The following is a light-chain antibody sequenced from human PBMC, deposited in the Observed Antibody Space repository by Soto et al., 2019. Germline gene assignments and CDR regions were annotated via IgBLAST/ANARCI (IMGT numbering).Light chain of an antibody. CDR1: YNDVAAYKH. V-gene: IGLV2-14*01. Sequence: QSALTQPASVSASPGQSITISCIVTYNDVAAYKHVSWYQQHPGKAPKLIIYEASNRPSGISNRFSGSKSGNTASLTISGLQADDEADYYCSSYTRSSTLIIFGSGTKVTVL. CDR2: EAS. CDR3: SSYTRSSTLII. J-gene: IGLJ1*01.